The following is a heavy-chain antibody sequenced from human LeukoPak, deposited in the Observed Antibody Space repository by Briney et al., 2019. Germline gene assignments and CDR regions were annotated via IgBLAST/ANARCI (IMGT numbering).Heavy chain of an antibody. D-gene: IGHD1-20*01. CDR3: ARDHNWNDGGNWFDP. V-gene: IGHV4-30-4*01. CDR2: IYYGGST. J-gene: IGHJ5*02. CDR1: GGSISSGDYY. Sequence: SQTLSLTCTVSGGSISSGDYYWSWIRQPPGKGLEWIGYIYYGGSTYYNPSLKSRVTISVDTSKNQFSLKLSSVTAADTAVYYCARDHNWNDGGNWFDPWGQGTLVTVSS.